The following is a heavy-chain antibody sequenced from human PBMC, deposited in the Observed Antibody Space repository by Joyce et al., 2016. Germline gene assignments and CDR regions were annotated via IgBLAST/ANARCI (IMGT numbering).Heavy chain of an antibody. V-gene: IGHV4-61*02. Sequence: VQLQESGPGLVKPSQTLTLTCTVPGASATSGSFYWSWIRQPAGKGLAWIGRIYTTGSTSYKSSRKSRVTMALDTSKNQVSLKLNSVTAADTAVYYCARSTGGSYLFGMDVWGQGTTVTVSS. J-gene: IGHJ6*02. CDR2: IYTTGST. D-gene: IGHD1-26*01. CDR3: ARSTGGSYLFGMDV. CDR1: GASATSGSFY.